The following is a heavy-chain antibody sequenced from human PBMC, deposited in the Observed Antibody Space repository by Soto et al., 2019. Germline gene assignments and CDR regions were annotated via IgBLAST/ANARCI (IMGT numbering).Heavy chain of an antibody. J-gene: IGHJ4*02. Sequence: GASVKVSCKASVYSFTTYGIFWVRQAPGQGLEWMGWISPYNGKTNYAQNLQGRVSMTTDTSTTTAYMELRSLRSDDTAVYYCARPYDSSQSPRFDYWGQGTLVTVSS. CDR1: VYSFTTYG. V-gene: IGHV1-18*01. D-gene: IGHD3-22*01. CDR2: ISPYNGKT. CDR3: ARPYDSSQSPRFDY.